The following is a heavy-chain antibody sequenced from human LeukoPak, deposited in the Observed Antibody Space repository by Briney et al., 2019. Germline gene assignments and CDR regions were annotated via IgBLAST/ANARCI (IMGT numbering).Heavy chain of an antibody. Sequence: SSETLSLTCTVSGGSISSYYWSWIRQPAGKGLEWIGRIYTSGSTNYNPSLKSRVTMSVDTSKNQFSLKLSSVTAADTAVYYCARFYPDYGDYHGSGMDVWGQGTTVTVSS. J-gene: IGHJ6*02. V-gene: IGHV4-4*07. CDR1: GGSISSYY. CDR2: IYTSGST. CDR3: ARFYPDYGDYHGSGMDV. D-gene: IGHD4-17*01.